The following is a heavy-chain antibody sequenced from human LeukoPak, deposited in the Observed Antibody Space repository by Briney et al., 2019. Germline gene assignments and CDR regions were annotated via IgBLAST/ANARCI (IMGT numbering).Heavy chain of an antibody. D-gene: IGHD3-3*01. V-gene: IGHV1-8*03. Sequence: ASVKVSCKASGYTFTSYDINWVRQAPGQGLEWMGWMNPNSGNTGYAQKFQGRVTITRNTSISTAYMELSSLRSEDTAVYCCARLFPQGAVWSGYFWYFDYWGQGTLVTVSS. CDR3: ARLFPQGAVWSGYFWYFDY. J-gene: IGHJ4*02. CDR2: MNPNSGNT. CDR1: GYTFTSYD.